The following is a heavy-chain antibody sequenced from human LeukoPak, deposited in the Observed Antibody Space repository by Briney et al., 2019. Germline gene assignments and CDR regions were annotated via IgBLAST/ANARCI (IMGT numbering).Heavy chain of an antibody. V-gene: IGHV1-24*01. Sequence: ASVKVSCKVSGYTLTELSMHWVRQAPGKGLEWMGGFDPEDGETIYAQKFQGRVTMTEDTSTDTAYMELSSLRSEDTAVYYCATDLWGGIAVAGTWGASDYWGQGTLVTVSS. D-gene: IGHD6-19*01. CDR2: FDPEDGET. CDR3: ATDLWGGIAVAGTWGASDY. CDR1: GYTLTELS. J-gene: IGHJ4*02.